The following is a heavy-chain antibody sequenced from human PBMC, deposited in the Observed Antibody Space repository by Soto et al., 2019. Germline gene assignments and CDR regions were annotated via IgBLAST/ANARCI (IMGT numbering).Heavy chain of an antibody. J-gene: IGHJ4*02. V-gene: IGHV3-23*01. CDR2: ISGSGGST. CDR3: AKDGNAAGTGGGHGYFDY. CDR1: GFTFSSYA. Sequence: EVRLLESGGGLVQPGGSLRLSCAASGFTFSSYAMSWVRQAPGKGLEWVSAISGSGGSTYYADSVKGRFTISRDNSKNTLYMQMNSLRAEDTAVYYCAKDGNAAGTGGGHGYFDYWGQGTLVTVSS. D-gene: IGHD6-13*01.